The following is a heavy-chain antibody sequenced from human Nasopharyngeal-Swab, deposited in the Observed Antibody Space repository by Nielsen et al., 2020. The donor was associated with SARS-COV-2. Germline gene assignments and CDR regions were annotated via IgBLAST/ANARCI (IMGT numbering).Heavy chain of an antibody. V-gene: IGHV1-18*01. CDR3: ARHSGYRWYSAMDF. J-gene: IGHJ6*02. D-gene: IGHD2-8*02. Sequence: WVRQAPGQGLEWMGWISQYDTYKNYAQKFQGRLTMTTDTSTNTADMELRSLRSDDTGLYYCARHSGYRWYSAMDFWGQGTTVTVSS. CDR2: ISQYDTYK.